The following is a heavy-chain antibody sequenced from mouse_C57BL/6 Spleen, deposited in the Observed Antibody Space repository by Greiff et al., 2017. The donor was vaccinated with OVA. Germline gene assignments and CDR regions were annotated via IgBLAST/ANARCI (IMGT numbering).Heavy chain of an antibody. CDR3: ARNWRKWYYLDY. J-gene: IGHJ2*01. V-gene: IGHV2-2*01. CDR2: IWSGGST. Sequence: QVQLKESGPGLVQPSQSLSITCTVSGFSLTSYGVHWVRQSPGKGLEWLGVIWSGGSTDYNAAFISRLSSSKDNAKSQVFFKMNSLQADDKAIYYCARNWRKWYYLDYWGQGTTLTVSS. D-gene: IGHD1-3*01. CDR1: GFSLTSYG.